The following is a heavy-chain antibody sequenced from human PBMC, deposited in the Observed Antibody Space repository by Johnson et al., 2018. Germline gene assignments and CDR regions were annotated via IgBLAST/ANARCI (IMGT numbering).Heavy chain of an antibody. J-gene: IGHJ3*01. D-gene: IGHD3-22*01. CDR2: MNPNSGDT. Sequence: QVQLVESGAEVKKPGASVKVSCKASGYTFTSYDINWVRQATGQGLEWMGWMNPNSGDTGFAQKFQGRVTMTRNTSINTAYMELGSLRPEDTAVFYCARDRVVTRGFVVWGQGTMVTVSS. CDR3: ARDRVVTRGFVV. V-gene: IGHV1-8*01. CDR1: GYTFTSYD.